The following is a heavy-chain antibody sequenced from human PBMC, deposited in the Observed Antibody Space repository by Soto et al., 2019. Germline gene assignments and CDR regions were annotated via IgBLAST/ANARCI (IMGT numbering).Heavy chain of an antibody. CDR2: IYPGDSDT. CDR1: GYSFTSYW. CDR3: ARLYYGGNPQAAFDI. D-gene: IGHD4-17*01. J-gene: IGHJ3*02. Sequence: GGSLRLSCKGSGYSFTSYWIGWVRQMPGKGLEWMGIIYPGDSDTRYSPSFQGQVTISADKSISTAYLQWSSLKASDTAMYYCARLYYGGNPQAAFDIWGQGTMVTVSS. V-gene: IGHV5-51*01.